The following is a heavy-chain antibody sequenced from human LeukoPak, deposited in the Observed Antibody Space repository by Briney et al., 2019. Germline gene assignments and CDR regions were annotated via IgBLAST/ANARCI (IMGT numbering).Heavy chain of an antibody. CDR3: AKTAKYYYGSETYYFFEY. CDR2: ISYTGST. CDR1: GGSISRYY. J-gene: IGHJ4*02. Sequence: PSETLSLTCTVSGGSISRYYWSWIRQHPGNGLEWIGYISYTGSTTYNSSLKSRVTISLDTSQNQFSLKLTSVTPADTAVYYCAKTAKYYYGSETYYFFEYWGQGTLVTVSS. V-gene: IGHV4-59*01. D-gene: IGHD3-10*01.